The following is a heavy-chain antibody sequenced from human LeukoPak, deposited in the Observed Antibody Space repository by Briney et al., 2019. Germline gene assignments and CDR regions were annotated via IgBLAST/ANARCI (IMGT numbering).Heavy chain of an antibody. Sequence: SETLSLTCTVSGGSISSSSYYWGWIRQPPGKGLEWIGSIYYSGSTYYNPSLKSRVTISVDTSKNQFSLKLSSVSAADTAMYYCARGPPDDYGDYGLVDYWGQGTLVTVSS. CDR1: GGSISSSSYY. CDR2: IYYSGST. V-gene: IGHV4-39*07. J-gene: IGHJ4*02. D-gene: IGHD4-17*01. CDR3: ARGPPDDYGDYGLVDY.